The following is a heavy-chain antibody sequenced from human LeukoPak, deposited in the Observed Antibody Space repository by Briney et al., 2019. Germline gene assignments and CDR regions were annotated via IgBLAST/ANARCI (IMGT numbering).Heavy chain of an antibody. V-gene: IGHV3-66*02. J-gene: IGHJ4*02. CDR2: IYGGGSA. Sequence: QSGGSLRLSCAASGFTFGNSWVHWVRQAPGKGLVWVSVIYGGGSAYYADSVKGRFTISRDNSENTLYLQMNNLKPEDTAVYYCARGVGDGFHPFDYWGQGTLVTVSS. D-gene: IGHD5-24*01. CDR1: GFTFGNSW. CDR3: ARGVGDGFHPFDY.